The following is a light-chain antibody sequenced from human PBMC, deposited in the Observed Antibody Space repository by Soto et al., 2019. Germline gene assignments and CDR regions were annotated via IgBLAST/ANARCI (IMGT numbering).Light chain of an antibody. CDR1: QSVSSNY. Sequence: VLTQSPGTLSLSPGERATLSCRASQSVSSNYLAWYQQKPGQAPRLLIYGASTRATGVPDRFSGSGSGTDFTLTISRLEPEDFAVYHCQQYGSLSWTFGQGTKV. CDR3: QQYGSLSWT. CDR2: GAS. J-gene: IGKJ1*01. V-gene: IGKV3-20*01.